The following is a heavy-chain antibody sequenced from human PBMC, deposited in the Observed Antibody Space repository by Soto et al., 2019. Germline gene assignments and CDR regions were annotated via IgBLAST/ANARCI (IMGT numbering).Heavy chain of an antibody. CDR2: IYYSGST. Sequence: QVQLQESGPGLVRPSQTLSLTCTVSGGSISSGGYYWSWIRKHPGQGLEWIGYIYYSGSTYYNPSLKSPVTISVDTSKNQFSLKLSSVTAADTAVYYCARGGRRSPAMDVWGQGTTVTVSS. V-gene: IGHV4-31*01. J-gene: IGHJ6*02. CDR3: ARGGRRSPAMDV. CDR1: GGSISSGGYY.